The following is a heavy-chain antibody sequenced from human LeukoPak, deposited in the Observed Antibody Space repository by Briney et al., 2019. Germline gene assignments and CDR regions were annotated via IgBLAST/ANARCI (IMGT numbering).Heavy chain of an antibody. CDR3: AKDSGNSGWYVDN. V-gene: IGHV3-23*01. CDR2: ISSGGAGT. J-gene: IGHJ4*02. Sequence: GGSLRLSCAASGFTFSSYAMRWVRQAPGKGLEWVSSISSGGAGTYYADSVKGRFTISRDNSKNTVYLQINSLRAEDTAVYYCAKDSGNSGWYVDNWGQGTRVTVSS. D-gene: IGHD6-19*01. CDR1: GFTFSSYA.